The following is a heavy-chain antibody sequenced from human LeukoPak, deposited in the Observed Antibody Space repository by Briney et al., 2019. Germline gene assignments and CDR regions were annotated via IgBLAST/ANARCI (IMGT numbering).Heavy chain of an antibody. D-gene: IGHD3-3*01. V-gene: IGHV1-69*13. Sequence: ASVRVSCKASGGTFSSYAISWVRQAPGQGLEWMGWIIPIFGTANYAQKFQGRVTITADESTSTAYMELSSLRSEDTAVYYCARAIFGVVIRDYYYGMDVWGQGTTVTVSS. CDR2: IIPIFGTA. CDR1: GGTFSSYA. J-gene: IGHJ6*02. CDR3: ARAIFGVVIRDYYYGMDV.